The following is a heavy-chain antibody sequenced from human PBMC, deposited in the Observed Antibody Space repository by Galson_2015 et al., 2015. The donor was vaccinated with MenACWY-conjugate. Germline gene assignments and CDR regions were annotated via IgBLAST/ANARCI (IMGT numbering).Heavy chain of an antibody. CDR2: ISSSSSYI. Sequence: SLRLSCAASGFTFSSYSMNWVRQAPGKGLEWVSSISSSSSYIYYADSVKGRFTISRDNAKNSLYLQMNSLRAEDTAVYYCARVEPYDFWSGSLVGVNAFDIWGQGTMVTVSS. CDR3: ARVEPYDFWSGSLVGVNAFDI. CDR1: GFTFSSYS. J-gene: IGHJ3*02. V-gene: IGHV3-21*01. D-gene: IGHD3-3*01.